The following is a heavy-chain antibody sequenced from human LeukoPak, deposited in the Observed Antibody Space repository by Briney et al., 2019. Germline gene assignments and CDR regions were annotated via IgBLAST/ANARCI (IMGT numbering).Heavy chain of an antibody. Sequence: GGSLRLSCAASGFTFSSYSMNWVRQAPGKGLEWVSSISSSSSYIYYADSVKGRFTISRDNAKNSLYLQMNSLRAEDTAVYYCARVSSSSGSRGVIGYWGQGTLVTVSS. J-gene: IGHJ4*02. D-gene: IGHD6-19*01. CDR2: ISSSSSYI. CDR1: GFTFSSYS. CDR3: ARVSSSSGSRGVIGY. V-gene: IGHV3-21*01.